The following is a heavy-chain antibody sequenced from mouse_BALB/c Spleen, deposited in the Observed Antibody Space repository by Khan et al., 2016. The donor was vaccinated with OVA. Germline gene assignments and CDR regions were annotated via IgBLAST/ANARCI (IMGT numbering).Heavy chain of an antibody. CDR2: IWGDGST. V-gene: IGHV2-3*01. J-gene: IGHJ2*01. CDR3: AKLRVFYFDF. Sequence: VHLVESGPGLVAPSQSLSITCTVSGFSLTSDGVSWVRQPPGKGLEWLGVIWGDGSTNYHSALRSRLSIRKDNSKSQVFLKLNSLQSDDTATYYCAKLRVFYFDFWGQGTTLTVSS. CDR1: GFSLTSDG.